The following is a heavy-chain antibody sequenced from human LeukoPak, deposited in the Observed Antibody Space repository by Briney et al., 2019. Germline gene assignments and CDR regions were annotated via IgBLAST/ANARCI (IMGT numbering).Heavy chain of an antibody. CDR2: MYYSGST. Sequence: SETLSLTCTVSGGSISSYYWSWIRQPPGKGLEWIGYMYYSGSTNYNPSLKSRVTISVDTSKSQFSLNLSSVTAADTAVYYCARDFPMAATLSAFDIWGQGTMVTVSS. V-gene: IGHV4-59*01. J-gene: IGHJ3*02. D-gene: IGHD6-13*01. CDR1: GGSISSYY. CDR3: ARDFPMAATLSAFDI.